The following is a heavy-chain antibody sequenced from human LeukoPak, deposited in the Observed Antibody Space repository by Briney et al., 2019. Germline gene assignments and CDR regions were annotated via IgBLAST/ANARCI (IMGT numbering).Heavy chain of an antibody. CDR1: GFTFSSYA. Sequence: GRSLRLSFAASGFTFSSYAMHWVRQAPGKGVERVAVISYDGSIQYYADSVKGRFTISRDNSKNTLYLQMNSLRAEDTAVYYCARGSNYYDSSGYRYYFDYWGQGTLVTVSS. CDR2: ISYDGSIQ. D-gene: IGHD3-22*01. CDR3: ARGSNYYDSSGYRYYFDY. V-gene: IGHV3-30-3*01. J-gene: IGHJ4*02.